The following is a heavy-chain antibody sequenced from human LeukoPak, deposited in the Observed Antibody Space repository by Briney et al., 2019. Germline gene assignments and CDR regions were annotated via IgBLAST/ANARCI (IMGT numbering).Heavy chain of an antibody. Sequence: PGGSLRLSCAASGFTFSGSAMHWVRQASGKGLEWVGRIRSKAKGYATASAASVKGRFTISRDDSRNTAYLQMNSLKTEDTAVYYCTRHEDESPIVGDVWGKGTTVTVFS. CDR2: IRSKAKGYAT. CDR3: TRHEDESPIVGDV. J-gene: IGHJ6*04. D-gene: IGHD1-26*01. V-gene: IGHV3-73*01. CDR1: GFTFSGSA.